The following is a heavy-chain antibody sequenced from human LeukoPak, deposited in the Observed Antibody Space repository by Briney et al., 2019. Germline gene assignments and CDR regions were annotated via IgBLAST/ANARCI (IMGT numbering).Heavy chain of an antibody. D-gene: IGHD3-22*01. CDR1: GYTFTSYD. Sequence: ASVKVSCKASGYTFTSYDINWVRQATGQGLEWMGWMNPNSGNTGYAQKFQGRVTMTRNTSISTAYMELCSLRSEDTAVYYCARGLSRAPDYYDSSGYQDYWGQGTLVTVSS. CDR3: ARGLSRAPDYYDSSGYQDY. V-gene: IGHV1-8*01. CDR2: MNPNSGNT. J-gene: IGHJ4*02.